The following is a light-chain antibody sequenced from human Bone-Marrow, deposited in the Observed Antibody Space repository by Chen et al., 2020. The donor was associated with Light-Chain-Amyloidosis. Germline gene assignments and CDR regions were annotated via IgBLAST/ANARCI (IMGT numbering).Light chain of an antibody. V-gene: IGKV3-20*01. CDR2: AAS. J-gene: IGKJ1*01. Sequence: EIVLPQSPGTLSLSAGERATLSCRASQSVSDNFLAWYQQKPGQAPRLLIYAASRRATGIPDVFSGSGSGTDFTLTISRLEPEDFAVYYCQQYGNSPWTFGQGTKVEIK. CDR3: QQYGNSPWT. CDR1: QSVSDNF.